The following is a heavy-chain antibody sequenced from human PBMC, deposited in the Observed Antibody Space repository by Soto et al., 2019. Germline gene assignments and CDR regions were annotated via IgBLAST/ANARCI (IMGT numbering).Heavy chain of an antibody. J-gene: IGHJ3*01. Sequence: GSGPTVVNPTQALTLTCTFSGFSLTTSGMRVSWIRQPPGKALEWLARIDWDDDKFYSTSLKTRLTISKDTSKNQVVLTMTNMDPVDTATYYCARSGGVTGDAFGFWGQGTMVTVSS. V-gene: IGHV2-70*04. CDR3: ARSGGVTGDAFGF. D-gene: IGHD3-10*01. CDR1: GFSLTTSGMR. CDR2: IDWDDDK.